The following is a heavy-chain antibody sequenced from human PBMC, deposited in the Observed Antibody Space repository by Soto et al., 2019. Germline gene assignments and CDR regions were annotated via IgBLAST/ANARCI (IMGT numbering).Heavy chain of an antibody. CDR2: VSAYNGER. CDR3: SRGTSIPASGDY. D-gene: IGHD6-6*01. CDR1: GYTFTNYG. J-gene: IGHJ4*01. Sequence: QVQLVQSGAEVKKPGASVKVSCKASGYTFTNYGINWVRQATGQGLEWLGWVSAYNGERRYAQRVQTRVIMTTDTSTTTAYMELRSPRSDHTAVYYCSRGTSIPASGDYWGQGTLVTVSS. V-gene: IGHV1-18*01.